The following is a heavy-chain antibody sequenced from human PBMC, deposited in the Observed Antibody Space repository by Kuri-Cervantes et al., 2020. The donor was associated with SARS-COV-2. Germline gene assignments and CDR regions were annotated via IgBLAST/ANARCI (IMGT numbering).Heavy chain of an antibody. CDR1: EFAFNYFY. CDR2: ISSSGSTI. J-gene: IGHJ4*02. V-gene: IGHV3-11*04. Sequence: GESLKISCAASEFAFNYFYMSWIRQAPGKGLEWVSYISSSGSTIYYADSVKGRFTISRDNAKNSLYLQMNSLRAEDTAVYYCARGPNLRRPVQFDYWGQGTLVTVSS. CDR3: ARGPNLRRPVQFDY. D-gene: IGHD4-17*01.